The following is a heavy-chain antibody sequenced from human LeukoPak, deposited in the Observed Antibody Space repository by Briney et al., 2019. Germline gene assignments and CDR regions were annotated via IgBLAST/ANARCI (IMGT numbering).Heavy chain of an antibody. CDR3: TRMTTGHDY. CDR1: GVSFDDYY. Sequence: SETLSLTCAVSGVSFDDYYWSWVRQTPGKGLEWLGEINHSGYTNDSPSLKSRVTLLIDTSRQQFSLNLRSVTVADAGIYYCTRMTTGHDYWGQGTLVAVSS. CDR2: INHSGYT. D-gene: IGHD4-17*01. J-gene: IGHJ4*02. V-gene: IGHV4-34*01.